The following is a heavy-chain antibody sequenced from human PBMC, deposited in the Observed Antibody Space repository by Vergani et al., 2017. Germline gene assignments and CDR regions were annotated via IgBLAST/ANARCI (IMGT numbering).Heavy chain of an antibody. V-gene: IGHV3-30-3*01. Sequence: VQLVESGGGVVQPGRSLRLSCAASGFTFSSYAMHWVRQAPGKGLEWVAVISYDGSNKYYADSVKGRFTISRDNSKNTLYLQMNSLRAEDTAVYYCARDGGHCSSTSCQYGYYYYMDVWGKGTTVTVSS. J-gene: IGHJ6*03. D-gene: IGHD2-2*01. CDR3: ARDGGHCSSTSCQYGYYYYMDV. CDR2: ISYDGSNK. CDR1: GFTFSSYA.